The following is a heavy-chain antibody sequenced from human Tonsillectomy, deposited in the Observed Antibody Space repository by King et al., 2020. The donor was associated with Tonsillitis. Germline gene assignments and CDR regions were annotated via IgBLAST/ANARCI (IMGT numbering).Heavy chain of an antibody. V-gene: IGHV4-59*01. CDR3: ARAGDYYDSSGYYGSYYFDY. D-gene: IGHD3-22*01. J-gene: IGHJ4*02. Sequence: VQLQESGPGLVKPSETLSLTCTVSGGSISSYYWSWIRQPPGKGLEWIGYISYSGSTNYNPSLKSRFTISIDTSKNQFSLKLSFVTAADTAGYYCARAGDYYDSSGYYGSYYFDYWGQGTLVTVSS. CDR2: ISYSGST. CDR1: GGSISSYY.